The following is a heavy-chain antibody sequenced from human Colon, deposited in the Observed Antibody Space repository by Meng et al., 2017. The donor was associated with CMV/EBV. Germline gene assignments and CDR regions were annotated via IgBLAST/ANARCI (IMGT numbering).Heavy chain of an antibody. D-gene: IGHD3-10*01. J-gene: IGHJ4*02. V-gene: IGHV1-18*01. Sequence: YTFTSYAVTWVRQAPGQGLEWMGWISTFDDQTNYTQKFQGRVTMTADRSTDTSYLELRSLRSDDTAMYYCARTRITITGGVTPFDYWGQGSLVTVSS. CDR1: YTFTSYA. CDR3: ARTRITITGGVTPFDY. CDR2: ISTFDDQT.